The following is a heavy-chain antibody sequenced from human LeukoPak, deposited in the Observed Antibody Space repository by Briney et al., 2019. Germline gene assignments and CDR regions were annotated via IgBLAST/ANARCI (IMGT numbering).Heavy chain of an antibody. Sequence: SETLSLTCTVSRGSISGHYWSWIRQHPGKGLEWIGYIYYSGSTYYNPSLKSRVTISVDTSKNQFSLKLSSVTAADTAVYYCARVADYCGGDRYSLHFDYWGQGTLVTVSS. CDR1: RGSISGHY. CDR3: ARVADYCGGDRYSLHFDY. CDR2: IYYSGST. D-gene: IGHD2-21*02. J-gene: IGHJ4*02. V-gene: IGHV4-31*03.